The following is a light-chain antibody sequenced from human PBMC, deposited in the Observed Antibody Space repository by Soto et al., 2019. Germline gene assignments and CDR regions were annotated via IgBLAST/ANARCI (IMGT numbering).Light chain of an antibody. CDR2: DVS. Sequence: QSALTQPRSVSGSPGQSVTISCTGTSSDAGGYNYVSWYQQHPGKAPKLIIYDVSKRPSGVPDRFSGSKSGNTASLTISGLQAEDEADYYCCSYAGIYVFGTGTKLTVL. J-gene: IGLJ1*01. CDR3: CSYAGIYV. V-gene: IGLV2-11*01. CDR1: SSDAGGYNY.